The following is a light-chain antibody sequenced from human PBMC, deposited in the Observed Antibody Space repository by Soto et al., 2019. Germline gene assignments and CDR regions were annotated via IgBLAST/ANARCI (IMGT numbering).Light chain of an antibody. J-gene: IGKJ4*01. V-gene: IGKV1-9*01. CDR2: SAS. CDR1: EDISSH. Sequence: DIHLTQSPACLSASIGDKVTITCRASEDISSHLAWYQQRPGKPPNLLIYSASTLQSGVPSRFSGSGSGTEFTLTICSLQPEDFATYFCQQINSYPVTFGGGTKVDIQ. CDR3: QQINSYPVT.